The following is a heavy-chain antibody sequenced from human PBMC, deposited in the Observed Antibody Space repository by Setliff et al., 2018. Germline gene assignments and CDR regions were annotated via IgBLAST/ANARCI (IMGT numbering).Heavy chain of an antibody. CDR3: AREGLTIFGVVIRRNYFDY. Sequence: PSETLSLTCAVYGGSFSAYYWSWIRQPPGKGLEWIGEINHSGSTIYNPSLKSRVTISVDTSKNQFSLMLNSVTAADTAVYYCAREGLTIFGVVIRRNYFDYWGQGTLVTVSS. CDR1: GGSFSAYY. V-gene: IGHV4-34*01. J-gene: IGHJ4*02. D-gene: IGHD3-3*01. CDR2: INHSGST.